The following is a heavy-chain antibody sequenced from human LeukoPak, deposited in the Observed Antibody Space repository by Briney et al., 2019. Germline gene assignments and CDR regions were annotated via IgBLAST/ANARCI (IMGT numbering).Heavy chain of an antibody. CDR2: INHSGST. J-gene: IGHJ3*02. D-gene: IGHD3-9*01. CDR1: GGSFSGYY. CDR3: ARGSRLTGAFDI. Sequence: SETPSLTCALYGGSFSGYYWSWIRQPPGKGLEWIGEINHSGSTNYNPSLKSRVTISLDTSKNQFSLKLSSVTAADTAVYYCARGSRLTGAFDIWGQGTMVTVSS. V-gene: IGHV4-34*01.